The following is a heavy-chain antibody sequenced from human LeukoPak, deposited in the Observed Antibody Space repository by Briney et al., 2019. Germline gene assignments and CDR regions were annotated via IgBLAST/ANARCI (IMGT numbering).Heavy chain of an antibody. CDR3: AWSIAVAEPGQV. V-gene: IGHV3-30*04. Sequence: PGGSLRLSCAASGFTFSSYAMHWVRQAPGKGLEWVAVISYDGSNKYYADSVKGRFTISRDNSKNTLYLQMNSLRAEDTAVYYCAWSIAVAEPGQVWGQGTLVTVSS. D-gene: IGHD6-19*01. CDR2: ISYDGSNK. CDR1: GFTFSSYA. J-gene: IGHJ4*02.